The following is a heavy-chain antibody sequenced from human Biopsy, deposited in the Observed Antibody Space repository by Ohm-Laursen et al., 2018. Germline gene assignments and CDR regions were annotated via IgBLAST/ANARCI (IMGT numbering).Heavy chain of an antibody. D-gene: IGHD3-22*01. Sequence: TLSLTCTVSGGSISSGGSYWSWIRLRPGKGLEWIGYIFNSANTYYNPSLKNLITISGDTSKNQFSLKLNSVTAADTAVYYCARGDYFDSNGYFWFDPWGQGTLVTVSS. V-gene: IGHV4-31*01. CDR2: IFNSANT. CDR1: GGSISSGGSY. CDR3: ARGDYFDSNGYFWFDP. J-gene: IGHJ5*02.